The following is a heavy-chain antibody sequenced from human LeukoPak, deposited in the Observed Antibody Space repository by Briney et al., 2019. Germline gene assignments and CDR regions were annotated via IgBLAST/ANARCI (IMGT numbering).Heavy chain of an antibody. V-gene: IGHV4-30-2*01. CDR3: ARESGDYGEKDYYYYMDV. Sequence: PSETLSLTCTVSGGSISSGGYYWSWIRQPPGKGLEWIGYIYHSGSTYYNPSLKSRVTISVDRSKNQFSLKLSSVTAADTAVYYCARESGDYGEKDYYYYMDVWGKGTTVTVSS. D-gene: IGHD4-17*01. CDR2: IYHSGST. J-gene: IGHJ6*03. CDR1: GGSISSGGYY.